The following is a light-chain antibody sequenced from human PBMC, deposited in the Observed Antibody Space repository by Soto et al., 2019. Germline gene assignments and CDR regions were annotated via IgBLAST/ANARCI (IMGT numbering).Light chain of an antibody. Sequence: EIGLTQSPDTLSLSPGDRATLSCRASQSVSSSYLAWYQQQPGQAPRLLIYGASSRATGIPDRFSGSGSGTDFTLTISRLEPEDFAVYYCQQYGSSSWTFGQGTKVDIK. CDR1: QSVSSSY. CDR2: GAS. CDR3: QQYGSSSWT. J-gene: IGKJ1*01. V-gene: IGKV3-20*01.